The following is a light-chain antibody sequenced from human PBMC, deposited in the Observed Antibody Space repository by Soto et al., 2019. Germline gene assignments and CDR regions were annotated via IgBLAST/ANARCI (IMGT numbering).Light chain of an antibody. V-gene: IGKV1-5*01. CDR3: QQYNSYSWT. CDR2: DAS. Sequence: DIQRTQSPSTLSASVGDRSTITCLASQSISSWLAWYQQKPGKAPKLLIYDASSLESGVPSRFSGSGSGTEFTLTISSLQPDDFATYYCQQYNSYSWTFGQGTKVEIK. CDR1: QSISSW. J-gene: IGKJ1*01.